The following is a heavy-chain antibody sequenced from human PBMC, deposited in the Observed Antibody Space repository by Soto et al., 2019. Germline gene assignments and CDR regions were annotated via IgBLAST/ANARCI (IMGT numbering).Heavy chain of an antibody. J-gene: IGHJ6*02. CDR1: GGTFSSYA. CDR3: ATTMLVVPAANYYYYGMDV. D-gene: IGHD2-2*01. V-gene: IGHV1-69*13. Sequence: SVKVSCKASGGTFSSYAISWVRQAPGQGLEWMGGIIPIFGTANYAQKFQGRVTITADESTSTAYMELSSLRSEDTAVYYCATTMLVVPAANYYYYGMDVWGQGTTGTVS. CDR2: IIPIFGTA.